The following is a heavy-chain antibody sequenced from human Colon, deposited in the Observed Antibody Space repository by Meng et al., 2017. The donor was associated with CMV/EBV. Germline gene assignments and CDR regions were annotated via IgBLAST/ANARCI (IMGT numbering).Heavy chain of an antibody. Sequence: SVKVSCKASGGTFSSYAISWVRQAPGQGLEWMGGIIPIFGTANYAQKFQGRVTITTDESTSTAYMELSSLRSEDTAVHYCARSEAGGRDGYNPPVGYWGQGTLVTVSS. CDR1: GGTFSSYA. CDR2: IIPIFGTA. D-gene: IGHD5-24*01. V-gene: IGHV1-69*05. CDR3: ARSEAGGRDGYNPPVGY. J-gene: IGHJ4*02.